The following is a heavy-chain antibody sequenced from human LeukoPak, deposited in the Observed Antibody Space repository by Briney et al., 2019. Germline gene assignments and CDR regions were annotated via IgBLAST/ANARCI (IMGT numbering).Heavy chain of an antibody. V-gene: IGHV3-23*01. Sequence: PGGSRRLSCAASGFTFSCYAMSWVRQAPGKGLEWVSGISGSGDGTYYADSVKGRFTISRDNSMNTLYLQMNSLRAEVTALYYCAKGRSGIVVAGLNYWGQGTLVPVSS. CDR2: ISGSGDGT. CDR3: AKGRSGIVVAGLNY. D-gene: IGHD6-19*01. J-gene: IGHJ4*02. CDR1: GFTFSCYA.